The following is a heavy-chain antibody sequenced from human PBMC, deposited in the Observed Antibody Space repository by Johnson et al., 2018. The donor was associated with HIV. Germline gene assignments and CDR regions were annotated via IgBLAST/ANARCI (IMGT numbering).Heavy chain of an antibody. J-gene: IGHJ3*01. CDR2: IYSGGST. CDR3: ANNFRGGIAAPGDAFDV. Sequence: VQLVESGGGLIQPGGSLRLSCAASGFTVSSNYMSWVRQAPGKGLEWVSVIYSGGSTYYADSVKGRFTISRDNSKNTLYLQINSLRPEDTAVYYCANNFRGGIAAPGDAFDVWGQGTMVTVSS. CDR1: GFTVSSNY. V-gene: IGHV3-66*03. D-gene: IGHD6-13*01.